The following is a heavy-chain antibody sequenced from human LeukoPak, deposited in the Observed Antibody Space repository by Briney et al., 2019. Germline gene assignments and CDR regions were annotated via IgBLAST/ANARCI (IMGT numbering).Heavy chain of an antibody. V-gene: IGHV2-70*11. CDR3: ARILSDDSSGYYYSDY. CDR1: GFSLSTSGMC. D-gene: IGHD3-22*01. J-gene: IGHJ4*02. CDR2: IDWDDDK. Sequence: SGPTLVNPTQTLILTCTFSGFSLSTSGMCVSWIRQPPGKALEWLARIDWDDDKYYSTSLKTRLTISKDTSKNQVVLTMTNMDPVDTATYYCARILSDDSSGYYYSDYWGQGTLVTVSS.